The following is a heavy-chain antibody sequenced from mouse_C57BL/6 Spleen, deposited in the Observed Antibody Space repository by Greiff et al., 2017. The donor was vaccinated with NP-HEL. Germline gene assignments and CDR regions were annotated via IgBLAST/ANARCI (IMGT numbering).Heavy chain of an antibody. Sequence: VQLQQSGAELVKPGASVKLSCTASGFNIKDYYMHWVKQRTEQGLEWIGRIDPEDGETKYAPKFQGKATITADTSSNTAYLQLSSLTSEDTAVYYCALIYYYGQYYFDYWGQGTTLTVSS. CDR1: GFNIKDYY. V-gene: IGHV14-2*01. D-gene: IGHD1-1*01. CDR3: ALIYYYGQYYFDY. CDR2: IDPEDGET. J-gene: IGHJ2*01.